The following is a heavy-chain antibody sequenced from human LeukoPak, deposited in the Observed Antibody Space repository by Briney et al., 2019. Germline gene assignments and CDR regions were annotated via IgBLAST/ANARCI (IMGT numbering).Heavy chain of an antibody. J-gene: IGHJ3*02. CDR1: GFTFSSYG. CDR2: IWYDGSNK. D-gene: IGHD3-10*01. CDR3: ARDLGSMARGINAFDI. Sequence: GGSLRLSCAASGFTFSSYGMHWVRQAPGKGLEWVAVIWYDGSNKYYADSVKGRFTISRDNSKITLYLQMNSLRAEDTAVYYCARDLGSMARGINAFDIWGQGTMVTASS. V-gene: IGHV3-33*01.